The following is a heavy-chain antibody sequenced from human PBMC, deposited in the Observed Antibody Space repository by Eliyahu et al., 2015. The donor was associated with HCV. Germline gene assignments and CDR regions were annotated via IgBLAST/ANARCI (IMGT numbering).Heavy chain of an antibody. Sequence: QLQLQESGPGLVKPSETLSLTCSVSGXFIXXXTTYXXWIRQPQGRGLEWXGTIYYSRGPTFEMSXQSRVTVSVDTSKNKFFLKLNSVTVADTGVYYCAKQRGPIAPGGPDHFFHYIDAWGPGTTVTVTS. V-gene: IGHV4-39*01. D-gene: IGHD3-16*01. CDR3: AKQRGPIAPGGPDHFFHYIDA. J-gene: IGHJ6*03. CDR2: IYYSRGP. CDR1: GXFIXXXTTY.